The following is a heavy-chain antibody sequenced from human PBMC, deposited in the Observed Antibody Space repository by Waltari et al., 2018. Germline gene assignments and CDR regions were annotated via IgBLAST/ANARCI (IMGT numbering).Heavy chain of an antibody. Sequence: QVQLQESGPGLVKPSQTLSLICTVSGGPINSDNYFWSWIRQHPGRGLEWIAYIHHSGSTYYNPSLQSRVIMSVDKSKNQFSLKLSSVTAADTAVYYCAREVIQVATSDAFDIWGQGTMVTVSS. CDR2: IHHSGST. D-gene: IGHD5-12*01. J-gene: IGHJ3*02. V-gene: IGHV4-31*03. CDR1: GGPINSDNYF. CDR3: AREVIQVATSDAFDI.